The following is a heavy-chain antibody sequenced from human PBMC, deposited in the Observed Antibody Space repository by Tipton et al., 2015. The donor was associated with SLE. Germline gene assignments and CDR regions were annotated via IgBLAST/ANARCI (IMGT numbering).Heavy chain of an antibody. CDR1: GDSISSSNYY. V-gene: IGHV4-39*01. J-gene: IGHJ4*02. CDR2: IYHTATT. CDR3: ARSDWDYFES. D-gene: IGHD3-9*01. Sequence: TLSLTCTVSGDSISSSNYYWGWIRQPPGKGLEWIGAIYHTATTYYNPSLKSRVTMSVDTSKNELSLKLTSVTAADTAVYYCARSDWDYFESWGQGTLVTVSS.